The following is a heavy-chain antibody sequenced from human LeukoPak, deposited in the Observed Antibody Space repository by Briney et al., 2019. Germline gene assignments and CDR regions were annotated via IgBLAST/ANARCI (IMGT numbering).Heavy chain of an antibody. V-gene: IGHV3-23*01. CDR3: AKGAGIQLWPSFDY. Sequence: GSLRLSCTASGFPFSSYAMNWVRQAPGKGLEWVSTISTSGGSTYYADSVKGRFTISRDNSKNTLYLQVNSLRAEDTAIYYCAKGAGIQLWPSFDYWGQGTLVTVSS. CDR1: GFPFSSYA. D-gene: IGHD5-18*01. CDR2: ISTSGGST. J-gene: IGHJ4*02.